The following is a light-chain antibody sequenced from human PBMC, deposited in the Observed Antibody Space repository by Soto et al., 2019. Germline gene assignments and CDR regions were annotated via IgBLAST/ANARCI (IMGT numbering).Light chain of an antibody. CDR1: QTVSSSY. CDR2: GTS. Sequence: EVVLTQSPGTLSLSPGERATLSCRPSQTVSSSYLAWYQQKPGQAPRLLIHGTSMRATGIPERFSGSGSGADFTLTISRLEPEDFAVYYCQQYGISPATFGQGTKLDIK. J-gene: IGKJ1*01. V-gene: IGKV3-20*01. CDR3: QQYGISPAT.